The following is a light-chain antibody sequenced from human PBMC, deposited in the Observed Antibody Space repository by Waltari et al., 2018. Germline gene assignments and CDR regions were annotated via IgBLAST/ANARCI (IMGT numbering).Light chain of an antibody. Sequence: QAALTQPPSVSGSPGQSVTISCTGTSSDIGGYNYVSWYQPHPGKAPKLMIYDVTKGSSGGFDRFSGSKSGNTASLTISGRQAEDEADDYGGSYAGRNTFVCGSGTKLTVL. CDR3: GSYAGRNTFV. V-gene: IGLV2-11*01. CDR2: DVT. CDR1: SSDIGGYNY. J-gene: IGLJ6*01.